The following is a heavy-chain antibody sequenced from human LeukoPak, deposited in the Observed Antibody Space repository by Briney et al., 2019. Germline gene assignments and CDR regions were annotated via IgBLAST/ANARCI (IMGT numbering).Heavy chain of an antibody. J-gene: IGHJ5*02. D-gene: IGHD3-10*01. CDR3: ANAGGWFGEFVPWFDP. CDR2: IIPIFGTV. CDR1: GGTFSSYA. Sequence: ASVKVSCKASGGTFSSYAISWVRQAPGQGLEWMGGIIPIFGTVNYAQKFQGRVTITADESTSTAYMELSSLRSEDTAVYYCANAGGWFGEFVPWFDPWGQGTLVTVSS. V-gene: IGHV1-69*13.